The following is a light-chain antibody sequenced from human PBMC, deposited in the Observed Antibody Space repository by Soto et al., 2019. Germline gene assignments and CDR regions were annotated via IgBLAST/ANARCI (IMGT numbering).Light chain of an antibody. CDR2: DAS. Sequence: EIVMTQSPATLSVSPGERATLSCRASQSIGSYLAWYQQKPGQAPRLLIYDASTRATGIPVRFTGSGSGTDFTLTISRLEPEDFAVYYCQQYSTSPWTFGQGTKVDI. V-gene: IGKV3D-15*02. CDR1: QSIGSY. CDR3: QQYSTSPWT. J-gene: IGKJ1*01.